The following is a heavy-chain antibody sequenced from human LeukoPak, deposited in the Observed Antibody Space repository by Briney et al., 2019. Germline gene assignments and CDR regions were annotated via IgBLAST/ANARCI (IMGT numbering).Heavy chain of an antibody. CDR3: ARGTYYYDSSGYSDFDY. D-gene: IGHD3-22*01. Sequence: GASVKVSCKASGYTFTGYYMHWVRQAPGQGLEWMGWINPNSGGTNYAQKFQGRVTMTRDTSISTAYMELSRLRSDDTAVYYCARGTYYYDSSGYSDFDYWGQGTLVTVSP. V-gene: IGHV1-2*02. CDR1: GYTFTGYY. J-gene: IGHJ4*02. CDR2: INPNSGGT.